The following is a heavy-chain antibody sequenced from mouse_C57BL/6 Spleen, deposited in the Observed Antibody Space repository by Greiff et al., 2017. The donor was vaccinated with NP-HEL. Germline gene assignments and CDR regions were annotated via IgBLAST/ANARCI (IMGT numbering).Heavy chain of an antibody. J-gene: IGHJ2*01. CDR1: GYTFTDHT. CDR2: IYPRDGST. CDR3: ARRNWDVEYFDY. Sequence: QVQLQQSDAELVKPGASVKISCKASGYTFTDHTIHWMKQRPEQGLEWIGYIYPRDGSTKYNEKFKGKATLTADKSSSTAYMQLISLTSEDSAVYFCARRNWDVEYFDYWGQGTPLTVSS. V-gene: IGHV1-78*01. D-gene: IGHD4-1*01.